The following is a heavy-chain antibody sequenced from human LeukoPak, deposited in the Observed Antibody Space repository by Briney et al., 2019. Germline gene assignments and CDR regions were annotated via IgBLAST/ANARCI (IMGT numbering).Heavy chain of an antibody. CDR3: ARDRRGGIAAAANYFDY. D-gene: IGHD6-13*01. J-gene: IGHJ4*02. Sequence: GGSLRLSCAASGFTFSSCEMNWVRQAPGKGLEWVSYISSSGSTIYYADSVKGRFTISRDNAKNSLYLQMNSLRAEDTAVYYCARDRRGGIAAAANYFDYWGQGTLVTVSS. CDR1: GFTFSSCE. V-gene: IGHV3-48*03. CDR2: ISSSGSTI.